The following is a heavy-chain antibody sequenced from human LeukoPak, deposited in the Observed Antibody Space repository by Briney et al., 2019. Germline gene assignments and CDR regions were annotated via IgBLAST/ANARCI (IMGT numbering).Heavy chain of an antibody. CDR3: ASGYCSSTSCSRAFDI. CDR1: GASVSSYY. D-gene: IGHD2-2*01. CDR2: IDASGST. Sequence: PSETLSLTCTVSGASVSSYYWIWIRQPAGRGLEWIGRIDASGSTNYNPSLKSRVTMSVDSSKNQFSLKVSSVTAADTAVYYCASGYCSSTSCSRAFDIWGQGTMVTVSS. V-gene: IGHV4-4*07. J-gene: IGHJ3*02.